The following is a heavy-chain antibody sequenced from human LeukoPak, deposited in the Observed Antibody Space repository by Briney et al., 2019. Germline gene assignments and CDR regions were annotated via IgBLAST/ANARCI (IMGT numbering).Heavy chain of an antibody. Sequence: ASVKVSCKASGYTFTGYYMHWVRQAPGQGLEWMGIINPSGGSTSYAQKFQGRVTMTRDTSTSTVYMELSSLRSEDTAVYYCATAGVRPRTGLSGPFDYWGQGTLVTVSS. CDR3: ATAGVRPRTGLSGPFDY. CDR2: INPSGGST. V-gene: IGHV1-46*01. CDR1: GYTFTGYY. J-gene: IGHJ4*02. D-gene: IGHD3-3*01.